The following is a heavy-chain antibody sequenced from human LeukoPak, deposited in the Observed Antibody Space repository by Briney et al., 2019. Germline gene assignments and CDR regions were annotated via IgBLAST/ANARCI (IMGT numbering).Heavy chain of an antibody. CDR3: ARGSRGFGELNTDY. V-gene: IGHV3-23*01. D-gene: IGHD3-10*01. CDR2: ISGSGDST. CDR1: GFTFSSYA. Sequence: PGGSLRLSCAASGFTFSSYAMSWVRQAPGKGLEWVSGISGSGDSTYFADSVKGRFTISRDNSKNTLYLQMNSLRAEDTAVYYCARGSRGFGELNTDYWGQGTLVTVSS. J-gene: IGHJ4*02.